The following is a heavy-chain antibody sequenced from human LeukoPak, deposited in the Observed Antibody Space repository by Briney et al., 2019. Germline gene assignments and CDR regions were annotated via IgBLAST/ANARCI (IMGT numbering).Heavy chain of an antibody. D-gene: IGHD6-19*01. J-gene: IGHJ4*02. V-gene: IGHV3-30-3*01. CDR2: ISYDGSDK. CDR1: GFTFSSYA. CDR3: ARGVGSGWYDY. Sequence: PGGSLRLSCAASGFTFSSYAMHWVRQAPGKGLEWVAVISYDGSDKYYADSVKGRFTISRDNSKNTLYLQMNSLRAEDTAVYYCARGVGSGWYDYWGQGTLVTVSS.